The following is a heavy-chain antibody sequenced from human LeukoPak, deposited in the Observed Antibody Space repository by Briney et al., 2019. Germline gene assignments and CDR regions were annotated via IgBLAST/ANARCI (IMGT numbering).Heavy chain of an antibody. D-gene: IGHD5-12*01. CDR1: GYTFTDYY. CDR3: ARGIVATIFH. CDR2: INPAGGGT. J-gene: IGHJ4*02. V-gene: IGHV1-2*02. Sequence: ASVKVSCKASGYTFTDYYIHWVRQAPGQGLEWMGWINPAGGGTNYAQNFQGRVTMTSDTSISTAYMELSSLRSEDTAVYYCARGIVATIFHWGQGTLVTVSS.